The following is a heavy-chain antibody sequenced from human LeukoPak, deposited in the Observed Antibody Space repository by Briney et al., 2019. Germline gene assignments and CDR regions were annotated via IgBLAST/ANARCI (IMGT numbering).Heavy chain of an antibody. Sequence: GGSLRLSCAASGFTFSSYSMNWVRQAPGKGLEWVSSISSSSSYIYYADSVKGRFTISRDNAKNSLYLQMNSLRAEDTAVYYCARAHFYDSSGYYLFSDYWGQGTLVTVSS. V-gene: IGHV3-21*01. CDR2: ISSSSSYI. J-gene: IGHJ4*02. D-gene: IGHD3-22*01. CDR3: ARAHFYDSSGYYLFSDY. CDR1: GFTFSSYS.